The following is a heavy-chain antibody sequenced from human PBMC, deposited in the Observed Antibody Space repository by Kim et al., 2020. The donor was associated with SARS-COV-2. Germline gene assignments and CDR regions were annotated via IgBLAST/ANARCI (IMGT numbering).Heavy chain of an antibody. V-gene: IGHV1-69*13. CDR1: GGTFSSYA. Sequence: SVKVSCKASGGTFSSYAISWVRQAPGQGLEWMGGIIPIFGTANYAQKFQGRVTITADESTSTAYMELSSLRSEDTAVYYCAKQQQYPYHLVGRKVHWFDPWGQGTLVTVSS. CDR3: AKQQQYPYHLVGRKVHWFDP. D-gene: IGHD6-13*01. J-gene: IGHJ5*02. CDR2: IIPIFGTA.